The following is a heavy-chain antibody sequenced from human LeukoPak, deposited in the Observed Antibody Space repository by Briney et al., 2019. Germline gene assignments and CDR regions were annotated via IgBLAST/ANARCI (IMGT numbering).Heavy chain of an antibody. V-gene: IGHV4-59*11. CDR2: IYYSGST. D-gene: IGHD4-23*01. Sequence: PSETLSLTCTVSGGSLSSHYWSWIRQPPGKGLEWIGNIYYSGSTNYNPSLKSRVTISVDTSKNQFSLKVSSVTAADTAVYYCARDGGGNSRPFDYWGQGTPVTVSS. CDR1: GGSLSSHY. CDR3: ARDGGGNSRPFDY. J-gene: IGHJ4*02.